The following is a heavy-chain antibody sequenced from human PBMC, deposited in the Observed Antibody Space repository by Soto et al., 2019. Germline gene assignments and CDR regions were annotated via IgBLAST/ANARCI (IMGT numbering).Heavy chain of an antibody. Sequence: SETLSLTCTVPGGSISSGGYYWSWIRQHPGKGLEWIGYIYYSGSTYYNPSLKSRVTISVDTSKNQFSLKLSSVTAADTAVYYCARGRPSDEYCGGDCYVFDYWGQGTLVTVS. D-gene: IGHD2-21*02. CDR2: IYYSGST. V-gene: IGHV4-31*03. CDR3: ARGRPSDEYCGGDCYVFDY. CDR1: GGSISSGGYY. J-gene: IGHJ4*02.